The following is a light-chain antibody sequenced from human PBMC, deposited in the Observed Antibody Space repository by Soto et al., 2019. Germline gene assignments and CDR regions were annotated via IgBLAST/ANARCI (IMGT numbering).Light chain of an antibody. V-gene: IGKV1-12*01. CDR3: QQADSFSLT. CDR2: AAS. CDR1: RGISNW. J-gene: IGKJ4*01. Sequence: DIQMTQSPSSVSAAVGDRVTITCRASRGISNWLAWYQQKPGEDPKLLIYAASSLQSGVPSRFSGSGYGTDFSLTINRLQPEDFATYFCQQADSFSLTLGGGTKVEMK.